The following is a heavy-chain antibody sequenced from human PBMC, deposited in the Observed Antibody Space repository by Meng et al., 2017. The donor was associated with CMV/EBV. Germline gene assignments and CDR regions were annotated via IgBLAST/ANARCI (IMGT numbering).Heavy chain of an antibody. D-gene: IGHD2-21*01. CDR1: GGSISSGDYY. V-gene: IGHV4-30-4*08. J-gene: IGHJ4*02. CDR2: IYYSGST. Sequence: SETLSLTCTVSGGSISSGDYYWSWIRQPPGKGLEWIGYIYYSGSTYYNPSLKSRVTISVDTSKNQFSLKLSSVTAADTAVYYCARDALYCGGDCYSDYWGQGTLVTVSS. CDR3: ARDALYCGGDCYSDY.